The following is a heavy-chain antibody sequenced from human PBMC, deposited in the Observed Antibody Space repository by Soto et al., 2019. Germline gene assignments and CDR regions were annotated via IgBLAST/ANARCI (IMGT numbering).Heavy chain of an antibody. J-gene: IGHJ6*02. CDR3: ARDEAVAGDYYGMDV. D-gene: IGHD6-19*01. CDR2: INAGNGNT. Sequence: QVQLVQSGAEVKKPGASVKVSCKASGYTFTSYAMHWVRQAPGQRLEWMGWINAGNGNTKYSQKFQGRVTITRDTSXITAYMELSSLRSEDTAVYYCARDEAVAGDYYGMDVWGQGTTVTVSS. CDR1: GYTFTSYA. V-gene: IGHV1-3*01.